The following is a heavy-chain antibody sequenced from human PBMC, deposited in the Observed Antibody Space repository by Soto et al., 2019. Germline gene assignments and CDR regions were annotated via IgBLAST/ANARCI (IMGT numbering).Heavy chain of an antibody. V-gene: IGHV1-46*01. CDR3: ARDHGRTTVTTDFDY. Sequence: GASVKVSCKASGYTFTSYYMHWVRQAPGQGLEWMGIINPSGGSTSYAQKFQGRVTMTRDTSTSTAYMELGSLRSEDTAVYYCARDHGRTTVTTDFDYWGQGTLVTVSS. D-gene: IGHD4-17*01. J-gene: IGHJ4*02. CDR1: GYTFTSYY. CDR2: INPSGGST.